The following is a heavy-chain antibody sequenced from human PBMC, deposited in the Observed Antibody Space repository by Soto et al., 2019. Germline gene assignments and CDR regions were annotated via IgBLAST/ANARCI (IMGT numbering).Heavy chain of an antibody. CDR3: ARDPLYDYGDLSHVFYI. Sequence: PSETLSLTCTVSGGCMSRGDYYWSWIRQPPGKGLEWIGFIYHTGSTYYSPSLKNRVAISVDTSKNQFSLKLSSVTAADTAVYFCARDPLYDYGDLSHVFYIWGQGTMVPVSS. D-gene: IGHD4-17*01. V-gene: IGHV4-30-4*01. CDR2: IYHTGST. J-gene: IGHJ3*02. CDR1: GGCMSRGDYY.